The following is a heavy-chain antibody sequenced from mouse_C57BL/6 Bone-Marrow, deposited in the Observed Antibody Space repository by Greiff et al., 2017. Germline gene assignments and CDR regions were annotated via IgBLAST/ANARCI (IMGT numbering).Heavy chain of an antibody. V-gene: IGHV1-42*01. J-gene: IGHJ1*03. CDR3: ARMRNWGFYWYFDD. D-gene: IGHD4-1*01. CDR2: INPSTGGT. Sequence: VQLQQSGPELVKPGASVKISCKASGYSFTGYYMNWVKQSPEKSLEWIGEINPSTGGTTYNQKFKAKATLTVDKSSSTAYMQLKSLTSEDSAVYYCARMRNWGFYWYFDDWGTGTTVTVSS. CDR1: GYSFTGYY.